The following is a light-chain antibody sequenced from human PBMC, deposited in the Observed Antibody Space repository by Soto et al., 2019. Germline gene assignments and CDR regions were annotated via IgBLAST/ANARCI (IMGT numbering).Light chain of an antibody. CDR2: WAS. CDR1: QSVLYNANNKNY. CDR3: QQYYSTPAT. V-gene: IGKV4-1*01. Sequence: DIVMTQSPDSLSVSLGERATLNCKSSQSVLYNANNKNYLAWYQKKPGQPPKLLIYWASTRESGXXDRFSGXXXXXXXXXXXXXXQAEDVAVYYCQQYYSTPATFGPGTKVDIK. J-gene: IGKJ3*01.